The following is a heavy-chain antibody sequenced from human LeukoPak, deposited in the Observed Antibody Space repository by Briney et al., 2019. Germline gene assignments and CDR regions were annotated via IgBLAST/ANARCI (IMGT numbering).Heavy chain of an antibody. CDR1: GFTFSSYW. D-gene: IGHD6-13*01. Sequence: GGSLRRSCAASGFTFSSYWMHWVRQAPGKGLVWVSRINSDGSSTSYADSVKGRFTISRDNAKNTLYLQMNSLRAEDTAVYYCARHYRQAAALDYWGQGTLVTVSS. CDR3: ARHYRQAAALDY. CDR2: INSDGSST. V-gene: IGHV3-74*01. J-gene: IGHJ4*02.